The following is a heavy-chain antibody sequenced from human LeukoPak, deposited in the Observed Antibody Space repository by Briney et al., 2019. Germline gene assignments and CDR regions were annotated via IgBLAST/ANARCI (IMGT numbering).Heavy chain of an antibody. CDR2: IIPIFGTA. V-gene: IGHV1-69*13. Sequence: SVRVSCKASGGTFSSYAISWVRQAPGQGLEWMGGIIPIFGTANYAQKFQGRVTITADESTSTAYMELSSLRSEDTAVYYCASQVPAQFDPWGQGTLVTVSS. D-gene: IGHD1-1*01. CDR3: ASQVPAQFDP. CDR1: GGTFSSYA. J-gene: IGHJ5*02.